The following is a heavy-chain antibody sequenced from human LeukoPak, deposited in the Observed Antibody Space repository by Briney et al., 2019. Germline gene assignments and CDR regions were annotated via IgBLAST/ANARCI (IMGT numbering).Heavy chain of an antibody. CDR3: AKEGVRYYDFWSGYHFDY. V-gene: IGHV3-23*01. J-gene: IGHJ4*02. CDR1: GFTFSSYA. CDR2: ISGSGVST. D-gene: IGHD3-3*01. Sequence: PGGSLRLSCAASGFTFSSYAMSWVRQAPGKGLEWVSAISGSGVSTYYADSVKGRFTISRDNSKNTLYLQMSSLRAEDTAIYYCAKEGVRYYDFWSGYHFDYWGQGTLVTVSS.